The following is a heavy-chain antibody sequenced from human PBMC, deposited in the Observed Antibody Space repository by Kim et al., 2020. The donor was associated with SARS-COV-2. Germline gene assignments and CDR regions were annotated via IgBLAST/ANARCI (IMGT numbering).Heavy chain of an antibody. V-gene: IGHV4-4*02. J-gene: IGHJ4*02. D-gene: IGHD3-9*01. CDR2: VYHSGST. CDR3: AREQDYDFLPGRYYFDY. Sequence: SETLSLTCAVSGGSINSTNWWSWVRQSPGKGLEWIGEVYHSGSTLYNPSLKSRVTISLDKSKNQFSLKLNSVTAADTAVYYCAREQDYDFLPGRYYFDYWGQGTLVTVSS. CDR1: GGSINSTNW.